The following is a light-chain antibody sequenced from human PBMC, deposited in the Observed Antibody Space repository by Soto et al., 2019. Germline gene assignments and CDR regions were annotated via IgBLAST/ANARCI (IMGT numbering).Light chain of an antibody. CDR3: QQYGSSPTT. CDR2: GAS. J-gene: IGKJ1*01. CDR1: QSVSSSY. V-gene: IGKV3-20*01. Sequence: EIVLTQSPGTLSLSPGERATLSCRASQSVSSSYLAWYQQKPGQAPRLLMYGASSRATGITDRFSGSGSGTDFTLTISRLEPEDLAVYYCQQYGSSPTTFGQGTKVEIK.